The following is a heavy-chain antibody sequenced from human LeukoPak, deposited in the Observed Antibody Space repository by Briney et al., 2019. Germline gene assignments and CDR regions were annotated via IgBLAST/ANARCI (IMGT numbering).Heavy chain of an antibody. Sequence: SETLSLTCTVSGGSISSYYWSWIRQPPGKGLEWIGYIYYSGSTNYNPSLKSRVTISVDTSRNQFSLKLSSVTAADTAVYYCARSQTYYYDSSGYGACDIWGQGTMVTVSS. CDR2: IYYSGST. D-gene: IGHD3-22*01. V-gene: IGHV4-59*01. J-gene: IGHJ3*02. CDR3: ARSQTYYYDSSGYGACDI. CDR1: GGSISSYY.